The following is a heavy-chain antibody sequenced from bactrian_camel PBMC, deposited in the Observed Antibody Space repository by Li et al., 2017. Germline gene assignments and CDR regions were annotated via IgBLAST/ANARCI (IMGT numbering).Heavy chain of an antibody. CDR2: IAPGGSRT. CDR1: KFIDSSNC. J-gene: IGHJ4*01. V-gene: IGHV3S1*01. CDR3: VTDPYNHCSGSV. Sequence: HVQLVESGGGSVQAGESLTLACAASKFIDSSNCIAWFRQAPGKEREGVAAIAPGGSRTRYDDSVRGRFTLSVDSARNILFLQMNNLRVEDTAVYYCVTDPYNHCSGSVWGQGTQVTVS.